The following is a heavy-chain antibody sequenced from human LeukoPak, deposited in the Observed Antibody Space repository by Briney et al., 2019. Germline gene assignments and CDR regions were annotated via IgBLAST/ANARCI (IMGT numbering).Heavy chain of an antibody. CDR2: ISGDGSST. CDR3: AKGLRFLEWLPDY. Sequence: GGSLRLSCVASGFTFDDYAMHWVRQAPGKGLEWVSLISGDGSSTYYADSVKGRFTISRDNSRNSLYLQMNSLRTEDTALYYCAKGLRFLEWLPDYWGQGTLVTVSS. CDR1: GFTFDDYA. V-gene: IGHV3-43*02. D-gene: IGHD3-3*01. J-gene: IGHJ4*02.